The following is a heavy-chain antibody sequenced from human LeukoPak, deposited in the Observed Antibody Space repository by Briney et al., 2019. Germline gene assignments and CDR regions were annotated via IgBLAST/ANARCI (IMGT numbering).Heavy chain of an antibody. V-gene: IGHV1-69*13. CDR1: GGTFISYA. CDR3: ASNGAPPDYYYGMDV. J-gene: IGHJ6*02. D-gene: IGHD4-17*01. Sequence: GASVKVSCKASGGTFISYANSWVRQAPGQGLEWMGGIIPIFGTANYAQKFQGRGTITADESTSTAYMELSSLRSEDTAVYYCASNGAPPDYYYGMDVWGQGTTVTVSS. CDR2: IIPIFGTA.